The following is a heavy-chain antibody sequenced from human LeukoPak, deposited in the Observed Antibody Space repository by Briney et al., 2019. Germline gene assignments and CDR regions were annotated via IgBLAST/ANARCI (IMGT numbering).Heavy chain of an antibody. CDR1: GFTFSGYW. CDR3: ARRGDNNGYIDY. Sequence: GRSLRLSCAASGFTFSGYWMNWVRQAPGKGLEWVSLIYTGGGTYYADSVKGRFTISRDNSKNTLYLQMNSLRAEDTAVYYCARRGDNNGYIDYWGQGTLVTVSS. V-gene: IGHV3-66*01. J-gene: IGHJ4*02. D-gene: IGHD3-22*01. CDR2: IYTGGGT.